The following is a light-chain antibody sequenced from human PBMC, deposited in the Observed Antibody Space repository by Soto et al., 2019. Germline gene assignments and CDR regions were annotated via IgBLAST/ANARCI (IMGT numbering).Light chain of an antibody. Sequence: QSVLTQPPSVSGAPGQRVTISCTGSSSNIGAGYDGHWYQQLPGTAPKLLIYGNTNRPSGVPDRFSGSKSGTSASLAITGLQAEDEADYYCQSHDTSLSGYVFGTGTKLTVL. CDR1: SSNIGAGYD. V-gene: IGLV1-40*01. J-gene: IGLJ1*01. CDR2: GNT. CDR3: QSHDTSLSGYV.